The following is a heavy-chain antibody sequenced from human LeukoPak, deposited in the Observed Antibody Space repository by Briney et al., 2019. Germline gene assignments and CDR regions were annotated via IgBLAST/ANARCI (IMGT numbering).Heavy chain of an antibody. CDR3: ARAEVTTIGGGRYFHH. V-gene: IGHV4-59*11. CDR2: FFYTGTT. D-gene: IGHD2-21*02. Sequence: SETLSLTCTVSGASISSHSWSWIRRPPGQGLEWIGHFFYTGTTNYNPSLKSRVTMSLDTSKNQFSLKLSSVTAADTAVYYCARAEVTTIGGGRYFHHWGQGILVTVSS. CDR1: GASISSHS. J-gene: IGHJ4*02.